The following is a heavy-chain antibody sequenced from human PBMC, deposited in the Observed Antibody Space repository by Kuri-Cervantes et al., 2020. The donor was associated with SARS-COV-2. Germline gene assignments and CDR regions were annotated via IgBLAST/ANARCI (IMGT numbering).Heavy chain of an antibody. CDR2: ISGYNLKT. CDR3: ANLREVEYYGMDV. CDR1: GYIFTSYG. D-gene: IGHD1-26*01. Sequence: ASVKVSCKASGYIFTSYGISWVRQAPGQGLEWMGWISGYNLKTIYAQKVQDRVTMTVDTSTDTAFMEARSLRSEDTAVYYCANLREVEYYGMDVWGQGTTVTVSS. J-gene: IGHJ6*02. V-gene: IGHV1-18*04.